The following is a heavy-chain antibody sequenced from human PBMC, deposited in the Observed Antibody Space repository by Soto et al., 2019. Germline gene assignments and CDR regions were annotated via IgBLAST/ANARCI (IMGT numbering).Heavy chain of an antibody. Sequence: GGSLRLSCAASGFTFSSSAISWVRQAPGKGLEWVSAVSANGQGIYYADSVRGRFTISRDNSKNTVFLHMDSLRAEDTAVYYCAKASPGVGIAARRIEAPVDYWGQGTLVTVSS. CDR2: VSANGQGI. J-gene: IGHJ4*02. D-gene: IGHD6-6*01. CDR1: GFTFSSSA. V-gene: IGHV3-23*01. CDR3: AKASPGVGIAARRIEAPVDY.